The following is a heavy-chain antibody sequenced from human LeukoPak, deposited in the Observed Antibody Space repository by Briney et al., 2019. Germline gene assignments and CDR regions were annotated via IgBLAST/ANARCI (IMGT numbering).Heavy chain of an antibody. V-gene: IGHV3-33*01. CDR3: ARAAYGGYGNFDY. CDR1: GFTFSSYG. CDR2: IRYDGSNK. Sequence: GGSLRLSCAASGFTFSSYGMHWVRQAPGKGLEGVAVIRYDGSNKYYADSVKGRFTISRDNSKNTLYLQMNSLRAEDTAVYYCARAAYGGYGNFDYWGQGTLVTVPS. D-gene: IGHD4-23*01. J-gene: IGHJ4*02.